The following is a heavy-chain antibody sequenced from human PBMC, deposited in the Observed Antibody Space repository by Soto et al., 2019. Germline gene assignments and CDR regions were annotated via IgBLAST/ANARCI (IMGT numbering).Heavy chain of an antibody. CDR2: IYYSGGT. V-gene: IGHV4-31*03. CDR3: ARDQGGYGVFDY. D-gene: IGHD5-12*01. Sequence: SETLSLACTVSGGSISSGGYYWSWIRQHPGKGLEWIGYIYYSGGTYYNPSLKSRVTISVDTSKSQFSLKLSSVTAADTAVYYCARDQGGYGVFDYWGQGTLDTVSS. J-gene: IGHJ4*02. CDR1: GGSISSGGYY.